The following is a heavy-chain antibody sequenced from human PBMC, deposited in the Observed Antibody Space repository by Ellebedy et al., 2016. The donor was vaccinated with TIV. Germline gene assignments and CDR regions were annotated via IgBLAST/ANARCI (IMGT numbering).Heavy chain of an antibody. V-gene: IGHV5-51*01. CDR3: AKTLTNGWWTFDY. CDR1: GYSFTKYW. CDR2: IYPGDSDT. J-gene: IGHJ4*02. D-gene: IGHD2-8*02. Sequence: GESLKISCKGSGYSFTKYWIGWVRQMPGKGLEWMGIIYPGDSDTRYSPSFQGQVTISADKSIGTAYLQWSSLKASDTAVYYCAKTLTNGWWTFDYWGQGTLVTVSS.